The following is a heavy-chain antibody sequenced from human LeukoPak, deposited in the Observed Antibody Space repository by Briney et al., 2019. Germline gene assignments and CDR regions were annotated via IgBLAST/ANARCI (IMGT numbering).Heavy chain of an antibody. D-gene: IGHD4-11*01. CDR3: ARADDYLPYFDY. V-gene: IGHV3-48*03. J-gene: IGHJ4*02. Sequence: PGGSLRLSCAASGFTFSSYEMNWVRQAPGKGLEWVSYISSSGSTIYYADSVKGRFTISRDNAKNSLYLQMNSLRAEDTAVYYCARADDYLPYFDYWGQGTLVTVSS. CDR2: ISSSGSTI. CDR1: GFTFSSYE.